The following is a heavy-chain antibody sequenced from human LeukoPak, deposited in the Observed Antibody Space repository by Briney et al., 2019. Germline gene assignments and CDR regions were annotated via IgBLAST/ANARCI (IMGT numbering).Heavy chain of an antibody. J-gene: IGHJ4*02. CDR1: GFTFSSYS. CDR3: AREGDFWSGAAFDY. V-gene: IGHV3-21*01. D-gene: IGHD3-3*01. Sequence: GGSLRLSCAASGFTFSSYSMNWVRQAPGKGLEWVSSISSSSSYIYYADSVKGRFTISRDNSKNTLYLQMNSLRAEDTAVYYCAREGDFWSGAAFDYWGQGTLVTVSS. CDR2: ISSSSSYI.